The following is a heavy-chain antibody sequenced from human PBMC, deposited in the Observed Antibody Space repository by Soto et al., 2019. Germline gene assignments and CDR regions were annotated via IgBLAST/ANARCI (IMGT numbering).Heavy chain of an antibody. CDR1: GFTFSSYA. Sequence: QVQLVESGGGVVQPGRSLRLSCAASGFTFSSYAMHWVRQAPGKGLEWVAVISYDGSNKYYADSVKGRFTISRDNSKNTLYLQMNSLRAEDTAVYYCARARLTMIVVVPFDYWGQGTLVTVSS. J-gene: IGHJ4*02. V-gene: IGHV3-30-3*01. D-gene: IGHD3-22*01. CDR3: ARARLTMIVVVPFDY. CDR2: ISYDGSNK.